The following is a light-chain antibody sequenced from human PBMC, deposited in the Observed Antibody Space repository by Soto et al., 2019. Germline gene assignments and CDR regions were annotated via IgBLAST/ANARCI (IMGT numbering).Light chain of an antibody. CDR2: AAY. CDR3: QKYDNAPLT. J-gene: IGKJ4*01. Sequence: DIQMTQAPSSLSASVGDRDTITCRARQDISTYLAWYQQKPGKVPKLLISAAYTLQSGVPPRLSGSASGTDFTLTISSLQPEDVATYYCQKYDNAPLTLGGGTKVEIK. V-gene: IGKV1-27*01. CDR1: QDISTY.